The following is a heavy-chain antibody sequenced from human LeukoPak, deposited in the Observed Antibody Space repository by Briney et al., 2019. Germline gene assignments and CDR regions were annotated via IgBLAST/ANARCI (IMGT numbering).Heavy chain of an antibody. Sequence: SETLSLTCNVSGASISSGRNYWGWIRQPPGKGLEWIGSIYYSGSTYYNPSLKSRVTISVDTSKNQFSLNLSSVTAADTAVYYCARLSRWPVVPAALDWFDPWGQGTLVTVSS. CDR1: GASISSGRNY. V-gene: IGHV4-39*01. CDR2: IYYSGST. CDR3: ARLSRWPVVPAALDWFDP. J-gene: IGHJ5*02. D-gene: IGHD2-2*01.